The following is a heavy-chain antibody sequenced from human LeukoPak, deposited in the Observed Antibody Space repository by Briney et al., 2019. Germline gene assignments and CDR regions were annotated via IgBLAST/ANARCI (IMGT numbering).Heavy chain of an antibody. CDR2: INQDGSEK. CDR1: GFIFRTYW. CDR3: SRALEV. Sequence: TGGSPRLSCEVSGFIFRTYWMGWVRQAPGRGLEWVANINQDGSEKYFVDSVRGRFTIFRDDAKNTLYLQMNSLRAEDTAVYYCSRALEVWGKGTTVTVSS. V-gene: IGHV3-7*01. J-gene: IGHJ6*04.